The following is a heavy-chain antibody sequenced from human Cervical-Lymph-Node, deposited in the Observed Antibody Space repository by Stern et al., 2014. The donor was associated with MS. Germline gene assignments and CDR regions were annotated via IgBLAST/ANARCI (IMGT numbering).Heavy chain of an antibody. CDR1: GYNVTDHA. Sequence: QMQLVQSGSELKKPGASVKVSCKASGYNVTDHAMNWVRQAPGQGLECMGWINTKTGNPAFAQGFTGRFVFSLDTSINTAYLQISSLKAEDSAVYYCATWGAANSPPLFYWGQGTLVTVSS. J-gene: IGHJ4*02. V-gene: IGHV7-4-1*02. CDR3: ATWGAANSPPLFY. CDR2: INTKTGNP. D-gene: IGHD3-16*01.